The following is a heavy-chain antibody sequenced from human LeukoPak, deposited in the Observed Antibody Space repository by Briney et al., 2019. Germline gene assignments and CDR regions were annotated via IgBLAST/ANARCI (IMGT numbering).Heavy chain of an antibody. CDR2: IDPSDSYT. V-gene: IGHV5-10-1*01. Sequence: GESLKISCKGSGYSFTSYWISWVRQTPGKGLEWMGRIDPSDSYTNYSPSFQGHVTISADKSISTAYLQWSSLKASDTAMYYCARAFAYCSGGSCYPDYWGQGTLVTVSS. CDR1: GYSFTSYW. CDR3: ARAFAYCSGGSCYPDY. D-gene: IGHD2-15*01. J-gene: IGHJ4*02.